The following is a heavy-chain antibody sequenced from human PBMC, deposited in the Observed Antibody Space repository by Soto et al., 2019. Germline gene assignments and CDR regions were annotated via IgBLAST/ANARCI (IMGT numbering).Heavy chain of an antibody. CDR2: ISYDGSNK. D-gene: IGHD1-26*01. J-gene: IGHJ4*02. Sequence: QVQLVESGGGVVQPGRSLRLSCAASGFTFSSYAMHWVRQAPGKGLEWVAVISYDGSNKYYADSVKGRFTISRDNSKNTLYLEMNSLRAEDTAVYYCARGHRKWDYWGQGTLVTVSS. V-gene: IGHV3-30-3*01. CDR3: ARGHRKWDY. CDR1: GFTFSSYA.